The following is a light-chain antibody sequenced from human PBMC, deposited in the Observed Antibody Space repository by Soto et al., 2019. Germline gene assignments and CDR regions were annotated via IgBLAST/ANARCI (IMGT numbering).Light chain of an antibody. CDR2: DAS. V-gene: IGKV3-11*01. Sequence: EIVSTQSPATLSLSPGERATLSCRASQSVSSYLAWYQQKPGQAPRLLIYDASNRATGIPARFSGSGSGTDFTLTISSLEPEDFAVYYCQQRSNWLLTFGGGTKVDIK. CDR1: QSVSSY. CDR3: QQRSNWLLT. J-gene: IGKJ4*01.